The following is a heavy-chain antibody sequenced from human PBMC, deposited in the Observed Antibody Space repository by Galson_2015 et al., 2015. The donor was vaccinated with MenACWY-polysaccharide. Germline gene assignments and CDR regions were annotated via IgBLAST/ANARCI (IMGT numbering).Heavy chain of an antibody. V-gene: IGHV3-48*02. Sequence: SLRLSCAGSGFTFSYYSMNWVRQAPGKGLEWVSYISSSGTIYYADSVKGRFTISRDDAKNSLYLQMDSLRDEDTAVYYCARVLKGLVGATPDYWGQGTLVTVSS. CDR1: GFTFSYYS. J-gene: IGHJ4*02. D-gene: IGHD1-26*01. CDR3: ARVLKGLVGATPDY. CDR2: ISSSGTI.